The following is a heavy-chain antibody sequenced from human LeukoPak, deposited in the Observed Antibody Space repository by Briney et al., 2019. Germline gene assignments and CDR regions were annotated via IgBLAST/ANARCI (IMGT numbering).Heavy chain of an antibody. D-gene: IGHD6-6*01. J-gene: IGHJ4*02. CDR1: DDSVSSDNYY. CDR2: VYYSGST. CDR3: ARRKAVRPRDYYFDY. V-gene: IGHV4-61*01. Sequence: SETLSLTCTVSDDSVSSDNYYWSWIRQPPGKGLEWIGYVYYSGSTNYNPSLKSRVTISVDTSKNQFSLKLSSVTAADTTVYFCARRKAVRPRDYYFDYWGQGTLVAVSP.